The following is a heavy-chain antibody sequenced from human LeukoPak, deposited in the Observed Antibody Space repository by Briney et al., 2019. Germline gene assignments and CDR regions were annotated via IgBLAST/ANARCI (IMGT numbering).Heavy chain of an antibody. Sequence: ASVKVSCKASGYTLTGYYMHWVRQAPGQGLEWMGWINPNSGGTNYAQKFQGRVTMTRDTSISTAYMELSRLRSDDTAVYYCARVRPYYYDSSGYDYWGQGTLVTVSS. V-gene: IGHV1-2*02. J-gene: IGHJ4*02. CDR2: INPNSGGT. D-gene: IGHD3-22*01. CDR3: ARVRPYYYDSSGYDY. CDR1: GYTLTGYY.